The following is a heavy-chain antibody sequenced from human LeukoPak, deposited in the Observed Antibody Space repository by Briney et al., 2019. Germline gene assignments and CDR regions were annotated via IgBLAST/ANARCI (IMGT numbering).Heavy chain of an antibody. CDR1: GFTFSGYW. D-gene: IGHD4-17*01. J-gene: IGHJ4*02. Sequence: GGSLRLSCAASGFTFSGYWMNWVRQAPGKGLEWVANINKDGSERYNVDSVKGRFTISRDNANKSLYLQMNSLRAEDTSVYYCARESKGRSKIDYWGQGTLVTVSS. CDR2: INKDGSER. CDR3: ARESKGRSKIDY. V-gene: IGHV3-7*01.